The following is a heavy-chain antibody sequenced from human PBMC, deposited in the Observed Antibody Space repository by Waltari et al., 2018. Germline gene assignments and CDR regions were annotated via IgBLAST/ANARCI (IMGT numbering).Heavy chain of an antibody. J-gene: IGHJ4*02. D-gene: IGHD1-1*01. V-gene: IGHV4-61*02. CDR2: IYSGGDA. Sequence: QVLLQESGPGLVKPSQTLSLTCTVSGGSINRYPFYWSWIRKPAGKGLEWIGRIYSGGDARYSPSLERRVTMSVDRSKNQFSLKIFSVTDADAAVYYCARGDERLARYHFDDWGQGTQVIVSS. CDR3: ARGDERLARYHFDD. CDR1: GGSINRYPFY.